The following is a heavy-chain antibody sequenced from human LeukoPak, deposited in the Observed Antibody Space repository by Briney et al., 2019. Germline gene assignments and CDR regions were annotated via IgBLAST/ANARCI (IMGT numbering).Heavy chain of an antibody. D-gene: IGHD3-10*01. Sequence: GRSLRLSCAASGFTFSSYAMHWVRQAPGKGLEWVAVISYDGSNKYYADSVKGRFTISRDNSKNTLYLQMNSLRAEDTAVYYCARDPFSGTTNYFYFWGQGTLVTVSS. J-gene: IGHJ4*02. CDR1: GFTFSSYA. CDR2: ISYDGSNK. CDR3: ARDPFSGTTNYFYF. V-gene: IGHV3-30-3*01.